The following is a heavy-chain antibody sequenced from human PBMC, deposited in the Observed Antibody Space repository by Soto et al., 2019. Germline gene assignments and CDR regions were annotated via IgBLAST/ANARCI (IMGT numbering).Heavy chain of an antibody. CDR2: ISGSGGST. D-gene: IGHD6-19*01. Sequence: EVQLLESGRGLVQPGGSLRLSCAASGFTFSSYAMSWVRQAPGKGLEWVSAISGSGGSTYYADSVKGRFTISRDNSKNTLYLQMNSLRAEDTAVYYCAKGSGWVTPANDAFDIWGQGTMVTVSS. CDR1: GFTFSSYA. J-gene: IGHJ3*02. CDR3: AKGSGWVTPANDAFDI. V-gene: IGHV3-23*01.